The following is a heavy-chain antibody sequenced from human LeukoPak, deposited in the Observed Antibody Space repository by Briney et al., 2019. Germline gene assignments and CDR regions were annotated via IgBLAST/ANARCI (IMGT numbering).Heavy chain of an antibody. CDR3: ARSDIVVVPAAIGAYYFDY. J-gene: IGHJ4*02. Sequence: ASVKVSCKASGGTFSSYAISWVRQAPGQGLEWMGGIIPIFGTANYAQKFRGRVTITADESTSTAYMELSSLRSEDTAVYYCARSDIVVVPAAIGAYYFDYWGQGTLVTVSS. CDR1: GGTFSSYA. V-gene: IGHV1-69*01. D-gene: IGHD2-2*02. CDR2: IIPIFGTA.